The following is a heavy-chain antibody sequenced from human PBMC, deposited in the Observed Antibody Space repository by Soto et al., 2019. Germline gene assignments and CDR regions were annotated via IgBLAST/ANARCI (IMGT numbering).Heavy chain of an antibody. CDR3: ARPLAYCGGDCYSLGY. J-gene: IGHJ4*02. CDR1: GYTFTGYY. D-gene: IGHD2-21*02. Sequence: ASVKVSCKASGYTFTGYYMHWVRQAPGQGLEWMGWINPNSGGTNYAQKFQGWVTMTRDTSISTAYMELSRLRSDDTAVYYCARPLAYCGGDCYSLGYWGQGTLVTSPQ. V-gene: IGHV1-2*04. CDR2: INPNSGGT.